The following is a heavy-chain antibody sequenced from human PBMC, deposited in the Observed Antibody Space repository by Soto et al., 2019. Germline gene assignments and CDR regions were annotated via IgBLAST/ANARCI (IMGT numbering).Heavy chain of an antibody. Sequence: QVQLVQSGAEVKKPGSSVKVSCKASGGTFSSYAISWVRQAPGQGLEWMGGIIPIFGTANYAQKFQGRVTITADESTSTSYMELSSLRSEDTAVYYCARVPSCSGGSCYNYGMDVWGQGTTVTVSS. CDR2: IIPIFGTA. CDR3: ARVPSCSGGSCYNYGMDV. CDR1: GGTFSSYA. V-gene: IGHV1-69*12. J-gene: IGHJ6*02. D-gene: IGHD2-15*01.